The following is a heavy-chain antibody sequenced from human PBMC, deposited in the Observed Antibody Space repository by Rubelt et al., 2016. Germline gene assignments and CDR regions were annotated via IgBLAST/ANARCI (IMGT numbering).Heavy chain of an antibody. CDR1: GFTFSNYG. J-gene: IGHJ4*02. Sequence: QVHLEESGGVVVQPGRSLTLSCAASGFTFSNYGMHWVRQAPGKGLEWVAVIWSDGNTRYYADSVKGRFSISRDNSKNTPYLQMNNLRAEDTAVYYCAMDGGYSYGYGAVERFDYWGQGTLVTVSS. CDR2: IWSDGNTR. CDR3: AMDGGYSYGYGAVERFDY. V-gene: IGHV3-33*03. D-gene: IGHD5-18*01.